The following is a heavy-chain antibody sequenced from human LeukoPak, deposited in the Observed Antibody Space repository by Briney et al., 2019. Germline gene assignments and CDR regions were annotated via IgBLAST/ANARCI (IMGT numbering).Heavy chain of an antibody. V-gene: IGHV4-39*01. CDR3: ARGPDYSTSYAANWFDP. D-gene: IGHD6-13*01. J-gene: IGHJ5*02. Sequence: KPSETLSLTCTVSGGSISSSPYYWGWVRRPPGQGLEWIASIYRSGSTFYDPSLKSRVTASIDTSKNQFSLRLNSVTSADTAVYFCARGPDYSTSYAANWFDPWAREPWSPSPQ. CDR1: GGSISSSPYY. CDR2: IYRSGST.